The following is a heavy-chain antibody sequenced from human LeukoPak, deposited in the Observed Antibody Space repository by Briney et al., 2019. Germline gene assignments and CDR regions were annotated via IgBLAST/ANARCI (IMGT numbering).Heavy chain of an antibody. J-gene: IGHJ6*02. CDR2: MYHSGSS. CDR3: AREDPQTTVPEGMDV. Sequence: SDTLSLTCTVSGGSISSSNYWWGWIRQPPGKGLEWIGSMYHSGSSYYNPSLKSRVTISVDTSRNQFSLQLRSVTAADTAVYYCAREDPQTTVPEGMDVWGQGTTVTVSS. V-gene: IGHV4-39*07. D-gene: IGHD4-17*01. CDR1: GGSISSSNYW.